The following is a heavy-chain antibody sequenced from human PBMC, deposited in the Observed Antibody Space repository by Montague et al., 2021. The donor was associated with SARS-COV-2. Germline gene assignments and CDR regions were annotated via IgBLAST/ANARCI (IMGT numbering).Heavy chain of an antibody. Sequence: SETLSLTCSVSGGSIRRSYWTWIRQAPEKGLEWIGYIYHSGTTKYNPALQSRVTISVDTAKNQFSLNLTSVTAADTAVYYCARVSSTALRGVIKASGYYALDVWGRGTTVRVS. J-gene: IGHJ6*02. CDR1: GGSIRRSY. D-gene: IGHD3-10*01. CDR3: ARVSSTALRGVIKASGYYALDV. CDR2: IYHSGTT. V-gene: IGHV4-4*09.